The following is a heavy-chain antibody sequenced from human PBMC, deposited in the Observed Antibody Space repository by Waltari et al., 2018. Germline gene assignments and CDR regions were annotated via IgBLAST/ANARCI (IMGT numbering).Heavy chain of an antibody. Sequence: QVQLVASGGGVVQPGGSLRLSCAASGFTFSSYGMPWVRQARGKGVEWVAFIRYDGSNKYYADSVKGRFTISRDNSKNTLYLQMNSMRAEDTAVYYCAKDCSSTSCYGAFDIWGQGTMVTVSS. J-gene: IGHJ3*02. CDR1: GFTFSSYG. CDR3: AKDCSSTSCYGAFDI. D-gene: IGHD2-2*01. V-gene: IGHV3-30*02. CDR2: IRYDGSNK.